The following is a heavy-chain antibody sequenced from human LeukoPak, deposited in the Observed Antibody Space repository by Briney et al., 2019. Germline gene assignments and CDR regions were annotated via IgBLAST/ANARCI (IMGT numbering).Heavy chain of an antibody. V-gene: IGHV4-34*01. CDR1: GGSFSGYY. J-gene: IGHJ4*02. D-gene: IGHD3-10*01. CDR2: INHSGST. CDR3: ANTAFGNSGDY. Sequence: PSETLSLTCAVYGGSFSGYYWSWIRQPPGKGLEWIGEINHSGSTNYNPSLKSRVTISVDTSKNQFSLKLSSVTAADTAVYYCANTAFGNSGDYWGQGTLVTVSS.